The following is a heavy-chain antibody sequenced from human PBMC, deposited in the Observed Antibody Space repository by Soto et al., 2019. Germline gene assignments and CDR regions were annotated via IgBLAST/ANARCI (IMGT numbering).Heavy chain of an antibody. Sequence: QVQLVESGGGVVQPGRSLRLSCAASGFTFSSYGMHWVRQAPGKGLEWVTIIWYDGSNKYYADSVKGRFTISRDNSKNTLYLQMNSLRAEDTAVYYCARDGSRYFFDYWGQGPLVTVSS. D-gene: IGHD2-15*01. CDR3: ARDGSRYFFDY. V-gene: IGHV3-33*01. J-gene: IGHJ4*02. CDR2: IWYDGSNK. CDR1: GFTFSSYG.